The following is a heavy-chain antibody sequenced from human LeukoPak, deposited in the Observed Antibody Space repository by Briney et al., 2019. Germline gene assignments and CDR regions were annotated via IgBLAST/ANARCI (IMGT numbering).Heavy chain of an antibody. D-gene: IGHD1-1*01. CDR3: ARMEIRFPYYYYYYGMDV. J-gene: IGHJ6*02. CDR1: GGSISSYY. CDR2: IYYSGST. V-gene: IGHV4-59*01. Sequence: PSETLSLTCTVSGGSISSYYWSWIRQPPGKGLEWIGYIYYSGSTNYNPSLKSRVTISVDTSKNQFSLKLSSVTAADTAVYYCARMEIRFPYYYYYYGMDVWGQGTTVTVSS.